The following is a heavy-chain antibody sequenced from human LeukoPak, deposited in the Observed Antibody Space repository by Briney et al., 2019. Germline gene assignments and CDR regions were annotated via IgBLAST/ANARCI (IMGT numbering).Heavy chain of an antibody. CDR2: IIPIFGTA. V-gene: IGHV1-69*05. Sequence: SVTVSCKASGGTFSSYAISWVRQAPGQGLEWMGGIIPIFGTANYAQKFQGRVTITTDESTSTAYMELSSLRSEDTAVYYCARDRRAAAGTSYYYYYYYMDVWGKGTTVTVSS. CDR1: GGTFSSYA. CDR3: ARDRRAAAGTSYYYYYYYMDV. D-gene: IGHD6-13*01. J-gene: IGHJ6*03.